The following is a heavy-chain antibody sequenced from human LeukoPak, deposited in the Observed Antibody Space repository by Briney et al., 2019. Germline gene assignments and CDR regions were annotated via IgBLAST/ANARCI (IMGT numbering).Heavy chain of an antibody. J-gene: IGHJ4*02. V-gene: IGHV3-53*01. CDR1: GFTVSTYY. CDR2: IYSGGSP. CDR3: ARGLGYCTSTTCLLPFDY. Sequence: GGSLRLSCAASGFTVSTYYMTWVRQAPGKGLECVSVIYSGGSPYYADSVKGRFTVSRDNSKNTLYLQMNSLRAEDTAMYYCARGLGYCTSTTCLLPFDYWGQGTLATVSS. D-gene: IGHD2-2*01.